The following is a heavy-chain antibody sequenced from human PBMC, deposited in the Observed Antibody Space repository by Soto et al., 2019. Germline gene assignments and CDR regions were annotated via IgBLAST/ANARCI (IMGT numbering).Heavy chain of an antibody. CDR1: GYTFTSYG. Sequence: XSVKVSCKASGYTFTSYGISWVRQAPGQGLEWMGWISAYNGNTNYAQKLQGRVTMTTDTSTSTAYMELRSLRSDDTAVYYCAREFLAGYYYDSSGYDYWGQGTLVTASS. V-gene: IGHV1-18*01. J-gene: IGHJ4*02. D-gene: IGHD3-22*01. CDR2: ISAYNGNT. CDR3: AREFLAGYYYDSSGYDY.